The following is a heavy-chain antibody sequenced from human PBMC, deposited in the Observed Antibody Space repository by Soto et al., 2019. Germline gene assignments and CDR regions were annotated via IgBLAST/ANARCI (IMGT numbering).Heavy chain of an antibody. CDR1: GGSFSGYY. V-gene: IGHV4-34*01. D-gene: IGHD3-10*01. J-gene: IGHJ4*02. CDR3: ARDTYYYGSGSYYGRARFIDY. Sequence: PSETLSLTCAVYGGSFSGYYWSWIRQPPGKGLEWIGEINHSGSTNYNPSLKSRVTISVDTSKNQFSLKLRSVTAADTAVYYCARDTYYYGSGSYYGRARFIDYWGQGTLVTVSS. CDR2: INHSGST.